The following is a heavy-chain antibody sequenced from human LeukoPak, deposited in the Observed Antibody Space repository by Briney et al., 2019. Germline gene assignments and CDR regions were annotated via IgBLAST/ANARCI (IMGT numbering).Heavy chain of an antibody. Sequence: GGSLRLSCAASGFTFDDYAMHWVRQAPGKGLEWVSSIVWNSGSIAYADSVKGRFTISRDNAKNSLYLQMNSLRAEDTAVYYCARDRVEYYFDYWGQGTLVTVSS. J-gene: IGHJ4*02. CDR2: IVWNSGSI. V-gene: IGHV3-9*01. CDR3: ARDRVEYYFDY. CDR1: GFTFDDYA.